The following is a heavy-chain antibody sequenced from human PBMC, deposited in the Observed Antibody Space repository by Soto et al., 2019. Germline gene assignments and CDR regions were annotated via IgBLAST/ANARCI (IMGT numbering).Heavy chain of an antibody. CDR2: IIPIFGTA. J-gene: IGHJ4*02. CDR3: GGGDSGGSSGYYYTGGDY. Sequence: VQLVQSGAEVKKPGSSVKVSCKASGGTFSSYAISWVRQAPGQGLEWMGGIIPIFGTADYAQKFQGRVTINGDESTSTAYRGPSMPRSEDRAVYWGGGGDSGGSSGYYYTGGDYWGQGTLVTVSS. V-gene: IGHV1-69*12. CDR1: GGTFSSYA. D-gene: IGHD3-22*01.